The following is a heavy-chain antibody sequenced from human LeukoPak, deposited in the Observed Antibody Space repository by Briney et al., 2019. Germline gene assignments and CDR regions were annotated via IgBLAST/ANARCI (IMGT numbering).Heavy chain of an antibody. CDR3: ARARKWYYGSGSYYPYYFDY. J-gene: IGHJ4*02. V-gene: IGHV4-34*01. CDR2: INHSGST. CDR1: GGSFSGYY. Sequence: SETLSLTCAVYGGSFSGYYWSWIRQPPGKGLEWIGEINHSGSTNYNPSLKSRVTISVDTSKNQFSLKLSSVTAADTAVYYCARARKWYYGSGSYYPYYFDYWGRGTLVTVSS. D-gene: IGHD3-10*01.